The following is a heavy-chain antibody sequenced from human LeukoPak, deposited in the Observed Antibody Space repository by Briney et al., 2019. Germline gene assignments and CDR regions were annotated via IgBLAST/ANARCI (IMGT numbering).Heavy chain of an antibody. CDR3: AKDRDYGDYPSAYYYYMDV. D-gene: IGHD4-17*01. CDR1: GFTFSSYA. V-gene: IGHV3-23*01. J-gene: IGHJ6*03. CDR2: ISGNGGRT. Sequence: GGSLRLSCAASGFTFSSYAMSWVRHAPGKGLEWVSAISGNGGRTYYADSVKGRFTISRDNSKNTLYLQMNSLRAEDTAVYHCAKDRDYGDYPSAYYYYMDVWGKGTTVTVSS.